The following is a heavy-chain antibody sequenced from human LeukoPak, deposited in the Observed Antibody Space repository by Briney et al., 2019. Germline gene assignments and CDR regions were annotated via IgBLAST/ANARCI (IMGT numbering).Heavy chain of an antibody. Sequence: SGPTLGKPTQTLTLTCTFSGFSLSTSGVGVGWIRQPPGKALECLALIYWDDDKRFSPSLKSRLTITKDTSKNQVVLTMTNMDPVDTATYYCARLYDSGGYYPYYFDYWGQGTLVTVSS. CDR1: GFSLSTSGVG. V-gene: IGHV2-5*02. D-gene: IGHD3-22*01. CDR2: IYWDDDK. J-gene: IGHJ4*02. CDR3: ARLYDSGGYYPYYFDY.